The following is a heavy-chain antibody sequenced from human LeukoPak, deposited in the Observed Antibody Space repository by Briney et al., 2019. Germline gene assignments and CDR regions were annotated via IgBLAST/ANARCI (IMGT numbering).Heavy chain of an antibody. V-gene: IGHV1-2*02. J-gene: IGHJ4*02. CDR3: ARDGPCGGDCYSSD. Sequence: ASVKVSCKTSGNTFTGNYMNWVRQAPGRGLEWMGWINPSDGVTKYAQKFQGRVTMTRDSSISTVYMELSRLRSDDTAVYYCARDGPCGGDCYSSDWGQGTLVIVSS. CDR1: GNTFTGNY. D-gene: IGHD2-21*01. CDR2: INPSDGVT.